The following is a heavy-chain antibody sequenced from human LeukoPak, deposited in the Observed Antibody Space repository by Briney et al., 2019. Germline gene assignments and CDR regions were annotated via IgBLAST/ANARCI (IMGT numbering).Heavy chain of an antibody. CDR2: IYAGGST. J-gene: IGHJ4*02. CDR3: AGGGGAYCGDDCYRSFDY. Sequence: GGSLRLSCAASGLTVSSTYMSWVRQAPGKGLEWVSVIYAGGSTYYADSVKGRFTISRDNSKNTLHLQMNSLRPEDTAVYYCAGGGGAYCGDDCYRSFDYWGQGALVTVSS. V-gene: IGHV3-66*02. CDR1: GLTVSSTY. D-gene: IGHD2-21*02.